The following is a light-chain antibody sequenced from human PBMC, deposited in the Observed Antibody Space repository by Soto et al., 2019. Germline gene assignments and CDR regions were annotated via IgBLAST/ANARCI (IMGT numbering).Light chain of an antibody. Sequence: EVVLTQSPATLSLSPGERATLSCRASESIGNYLAWYQQKLGQAPKLLIYDASHRAIGIPGRFSGDGSGTAFSLTISSLAPDDFAVYYCQWRSDWPPRLTFGGGTKVEIK. V-gene: IGKV3-11*01. J-gene: IGKJ4*01. CDR2: DAS. CDR3: QWRSDWPPRLT. CDR1: ESIGNY.